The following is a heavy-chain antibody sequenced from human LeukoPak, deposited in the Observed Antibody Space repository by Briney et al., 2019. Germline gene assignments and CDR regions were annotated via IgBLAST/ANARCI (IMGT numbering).Heavy chain of an antibody. CDR3: AKDSRIWEGYYYYYGMDV. CDR1: GFTFSSYA. D-gene: IGHD1-26*01. J-gene: IGHJ6*02. CDR2: ISGSGGST. V-gene: IGHV3-23*01. Sequence: GGSLRLSCAASGFTFSSYAMSWVRQAPGKGLEWASAISGSGGSTYYADSVKGRFTISRDNSKNTLYLQMNSPRAEDTAVYYCAKDSRIWEGYYYYYGMDVWGQGTTVTVSS.